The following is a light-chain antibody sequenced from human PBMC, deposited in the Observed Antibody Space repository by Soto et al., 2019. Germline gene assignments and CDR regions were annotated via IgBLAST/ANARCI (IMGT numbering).Light chain of an antibody. CDR3: AAWDDSLNGSYV. CDR1: SSNIGSNT. V-gene: IGLV1-44*01. J-gene: IGLJ1*01. Sequence: QSVLTQPPSASETPGQRVTISCSGSSSNIGSNTVNWCQQLPGTAPKLLIYSNDQRPSGVPDRFSGSKSGTSASLAIIGLQSEDEADYYCAAWDDSLNGSYVFGTGTKVTVL. CDR2: SND.